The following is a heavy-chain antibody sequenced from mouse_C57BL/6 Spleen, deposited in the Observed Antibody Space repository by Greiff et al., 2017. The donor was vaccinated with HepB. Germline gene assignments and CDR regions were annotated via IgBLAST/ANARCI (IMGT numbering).Heavy chain of an antibody. CDR1: GYTFTSYW. J-gene: IGHJ1*03. Sequence: QVQLQQPGAELVRPGTSVKLSCKASGYTFTSYWMHWVKQRPGQGLEWIGVIDPSDSYTNYNQKFKGKATLTVDTSSSTAYMQLSSLTSEDSAVYYCARRRDYYGSSYWYFDVWGTGTTVTVSS. CDR3: ARRRDYYGSSYWYFDV. CDR2: IDPSDSYT. D-gene: IGHD1-1*01. V-gene: IGHV1-59*01.